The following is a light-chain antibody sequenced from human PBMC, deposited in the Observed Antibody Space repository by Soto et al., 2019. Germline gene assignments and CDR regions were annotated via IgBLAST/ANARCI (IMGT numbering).Light chain of an antibody. Sequence: QSVLTQPPSVSGAPGQRVTISCTGSSSNIVAGYDVHWYQQLPGTAPKLLIYGNSNRPSGVPDRFSGSESGTSASLSITGRQAEEEADYYCQAYDSSLRGVVFGGGTKLTVL. CDR2: GNS. V-gene: IGLV1-40*01. CDR1: SSNIVAGYD. J-gene: IGLJ2*01. CDR3: QAYDSSLRGVV.